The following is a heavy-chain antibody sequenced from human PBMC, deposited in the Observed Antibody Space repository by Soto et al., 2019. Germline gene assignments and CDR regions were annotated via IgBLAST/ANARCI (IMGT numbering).Heavy chain of an antibody. D-gene: IGHD6-13*01. Sequence: VGSLRLSCAASGFTVSSNYMSWVRQAPGKGLEWVSVIYSGGSTYYADSVKGRFTISRDNSKNTLYLQMNSLRAEDTAVYYCARDSPTYSSRSSTYGMDVWGQGTTVTVSS. V-gene: IGHV3-53*01. CDR3: ARDSPTYSSRSSTYGMDV. CDR2: IYSGGST. CDR1: GFTVSSNY. J-gene: IGHJ6*02.